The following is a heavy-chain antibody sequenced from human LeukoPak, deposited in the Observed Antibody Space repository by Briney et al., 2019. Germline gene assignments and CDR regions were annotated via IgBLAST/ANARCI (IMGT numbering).Heavy chain of an antibody. CDR2: ISDSDGRT. J-gene: IGHJ2*01. Sequence: GGSLRLSCAASGFTFTSYSMNWVRQAPGKGVEWVSVISDSDGRTYYVDSVKGRFTTSRDNSKNTLFLQMNSLRAEDTGVYYCAKVGMAARPSYWYFDLWGRGTLVTVSS. D-gene: IGHD6-6*01. V-gene: IGHV3-23*01. CDR3: AKVGMAARPSYWYFDL. CDR1: GFTFTSYS.